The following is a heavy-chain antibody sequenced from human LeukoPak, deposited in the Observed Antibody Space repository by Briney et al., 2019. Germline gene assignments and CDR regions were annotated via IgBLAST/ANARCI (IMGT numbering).Heavy chain of an antibody. CDR1: GGPISSPY. D-gene: IGHD2-15*01. J-gene: IGHJ4*02. CDR2: IYTSGTT. CDR3: ARTSPRAATFDY. Sequence: SETLSLTCTVSGGPISSPYWTWIRQPAGKGLEWIGRIYTSGTTNYNPSLKSRVTMSVDTSKNQFSLNLNSVTAADTAVYYCARTSPRAATFDYWGQGTLVTVSS. V-gene: IGHV4-4*07.